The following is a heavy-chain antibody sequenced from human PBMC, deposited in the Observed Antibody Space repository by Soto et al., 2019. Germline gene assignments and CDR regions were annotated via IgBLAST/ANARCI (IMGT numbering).Heavy chain of an antibody. D-gene: IGHD3-22*01. Sequence: PGESLKISCAASGFTFSSYAMHWVRQAPGKGLEWVAVISYDGSNKYYADSVKGRFIISRDNSKNTLYLQMNSLRAEDTAVYYCASHLGGSSSGYRYWGQGTLVTVSS. CDR3: ASHLGGSSSGYRY. CDR2: ISYDGSNK. CDR1: GFTFSSYA. V-gene: IGHV3-30-3*01. J-gene: IGHJ4*02.